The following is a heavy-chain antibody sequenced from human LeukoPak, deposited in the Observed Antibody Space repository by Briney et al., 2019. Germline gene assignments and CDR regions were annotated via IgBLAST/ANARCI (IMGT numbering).Heavy chain of an antibody. D-gene: IGHD1-26*01. V-gene: IGHV5-51*01. J-gene: IGHJ3*02. CDR1: GYSFTSYW. CDR2: ICPGDSDT. CDR3: ARRGSGIYSDAFDI. Sequence: GESLKISCKGSGYSFTSYWIGWVRQMPGKGLEWMGIICPGDSDTRYSPSFQGQVSISADKSISTAYMQWSSLKASDTAIYYCARRGSGIYSDAFDIWGQRTMVTVSS.